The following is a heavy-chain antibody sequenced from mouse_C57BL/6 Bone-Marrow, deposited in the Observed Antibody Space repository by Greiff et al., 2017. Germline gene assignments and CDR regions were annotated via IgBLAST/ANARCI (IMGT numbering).Heavy chain of an antibody. V-gene: IGHV1-69*01. CDR3: AKEPKRGDSNYEAMDY. J-gene: IGHJ4*01. D-gene: IGHD2-5*01. Sequence: VQLQQPGAELVMPGASVKLSCKASGYTFTSYWMHWVKQRPGQGLEWIGEIDPSDSYTNYNQKFKGKSTLTVDKSSSTAYMQLSSLTSEDSAVYYCAKEPKRGDSNYEAMDYWGQGTSVTVSS. CDR1: GYTFTSYW. CDR2: IDPSDSYT.